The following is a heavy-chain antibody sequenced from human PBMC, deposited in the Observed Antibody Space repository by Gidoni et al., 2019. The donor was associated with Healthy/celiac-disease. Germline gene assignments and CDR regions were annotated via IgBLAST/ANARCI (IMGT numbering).Heavy chain of an antibody. CDR2: IKSQTDGGKT. CDR3: TTDLNGELERRSYDAFDI. D-gene: IGHD1-1*01. CDR1: GFTFSNAW. J-gene: IGHJ3*02. V-gene: IGHV3-15*01. Sequence: EVQLVESGGGLVKPGGSLRLSCAASGFTFSNAWMSWVRQAPGKGLELVGRIKSQTDGGKTDYAAPVKSRFTISRDDSKNPLYLQMNSLKTEDTAVYYCTTDLNGELERRSYDAFDIWGQGTMVTVSS.